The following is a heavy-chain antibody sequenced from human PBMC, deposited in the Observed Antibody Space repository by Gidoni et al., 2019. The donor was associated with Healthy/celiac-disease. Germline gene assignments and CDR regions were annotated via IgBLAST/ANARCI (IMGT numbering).Heavy chain of an antibody. D-gene: IGHD1-26*01. CDR1: GFTFSSYA. CDR3: AKRGVGATSPFDY. CDR2: ISGSGGST. Sequence: EVQLLESGGGLVQPGGSLRLSCAASGFTFSSYAMSWVRQAPGKGLELVSAISGSGGSTYYADSVKGRFTISRDNSKNTLYLQMNSLRAEDTAVYYCAKRGVGATSPFDYWGQGTLVTVSS. J-gene: IGHJ4*02. V-gene: IGHV3-23*01.